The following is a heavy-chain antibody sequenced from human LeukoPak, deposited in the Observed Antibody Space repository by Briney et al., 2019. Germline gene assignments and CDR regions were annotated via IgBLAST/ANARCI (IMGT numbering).Heavy chain of an antibody. Sequence: GGSLRLSCAASEFTFSTYSMNWFRKAPGKGLEWVSSISSGSTYIYYADSVKGRFTISRDNAKNSLYLQMNTLRAEDTAVYYCAKPARTDAFDIWGQGTMVTVSS. CDR3: AKPARTDAFDI. V-gene: IGHV3-21*04. D-gene: IGHD1-14*01. CDR2: ISSGSTYI. CDR1: EFTFSTYS. J-gene: IGHJ3*02.